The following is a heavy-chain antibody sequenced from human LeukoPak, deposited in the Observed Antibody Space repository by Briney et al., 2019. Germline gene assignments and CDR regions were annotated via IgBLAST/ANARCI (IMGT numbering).Heavy chain of an antibody. J-gene: IGHJ5*02. V-gene: IGHV4-34*01. D-gene: IGHD2-15*01. CDR3: AALVVNGNWFDP. CDR1: GGSFSGYY. Sequence: PSETLSLTCAVYGGSFSGYYWSWIRQPPGKGLEWIGEINHSGSTNYNPSLKSRVTISVDTSKNQFSLKLSSVTAADTAVYYCAALVVNGNWFDPGGQGTLVTVSS. CDR2: INHSGST.